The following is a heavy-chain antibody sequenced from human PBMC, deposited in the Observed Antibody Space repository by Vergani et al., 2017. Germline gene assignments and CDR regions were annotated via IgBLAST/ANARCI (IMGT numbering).Heavy chain of an antibody. D-gene: IGHD3-22*01. CDR1: GFTFSSYW. CDR3: AKVGYRMIVVVHLYFDY. CDR2: IKQDGSEK. J-gene: IGHJ4*02. Sequence: EVQLLESGGGLVQPGGSLRLSCAASGFTFSSYWMSWVRQAPGKGLEWVANIKQDGSEKYYVDSVKGRFTISRDNAKNSLYLQMNSLRAEDTAVYYCAKVGYRMIVVVHLYFDYWGQGTLVTVSS. V-gene: IGHV3-7*03.